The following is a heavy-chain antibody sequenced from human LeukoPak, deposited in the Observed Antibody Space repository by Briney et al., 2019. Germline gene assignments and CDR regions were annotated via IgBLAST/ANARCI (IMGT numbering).Heavy chain of an antibody. V-gene: IGHV3-21*06. J-gene: IGHJ4*02. CDR1: GFIFSNYG. CDR2: ISFSSTHI. D-gene: IGHD3-22*01. CDR3: ARSLYYYDSSGYGLFDY. Sequence: PGGSLRLSCAASGFIFSNYGMSWVRQAPGKGLEWVSSISFSSTHIYYADSIQGRFTISRDNAENSLYLQMNSLRAEDTAVYYCARSLYYYDSSGYGLFDYWGQGTLVTVSS.